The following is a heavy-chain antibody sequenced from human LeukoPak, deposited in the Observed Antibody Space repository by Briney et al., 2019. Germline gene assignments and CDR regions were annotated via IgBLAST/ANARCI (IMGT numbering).Heavy chain of an antibody. J-gene: IGHJ4*02. Sequence: SETLSLTCAVYGGSFSGYYWSWIRQPPGKGLERIGEINHSGSTNYNPSLKSRVTISVDTSKNQFSLKLSSVTAADTAVYYCARARSRSMIVVVTPFDYWGQGTLVTVSS. D-gene: IGHD3-22*01. CDR2: INHSGST. CDR3: ARARSRSMIVVVTPFDY. V-gene: IGHV4-34*01. CDR1: GGSFSGYY.